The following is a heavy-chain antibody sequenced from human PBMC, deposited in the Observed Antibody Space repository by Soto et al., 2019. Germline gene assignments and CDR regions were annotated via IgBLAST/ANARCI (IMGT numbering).Heavy chain of an antibody. CDR1: GFTFISYA. Sequence: GVSLRLSCAASGFTFISYAMSWVRQAPGKGLEWVSAISGSGGSTYYADSVKGRFTISRDNSKNTLYLQMNSLRAEDTAVYYCAKFFPYYYDSRGDRPDSYYALDVCGQAPTVTLSS. CDR3: AKFFPYYYDSRGDRPDSYYALDV. CDR2: ISGSGGST. J-gene: IGHJ6*02. D-gene: IGHD3-22*01. V-gene: IGHV3-23*01.